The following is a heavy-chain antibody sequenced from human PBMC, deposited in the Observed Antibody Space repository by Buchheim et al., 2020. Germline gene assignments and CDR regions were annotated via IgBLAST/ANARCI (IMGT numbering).Heavy chain of an antibody. D-gene: IGHD2-8*01. J-gene: IGHJ4*02. Sequence: EVQLVESGGGLVQPGGSLRLSCAASGFTFSSYEMNWVRQAPGKGLEWLSYISSSGGTTHYADSVKGRFTISRDNAKNSLYLQMNSLRVEETGVYYCARDTNGDDRPFDYWGQGAL. CDR1: GFTFSSYE. CDR3: ARDTNGDDRPFDY. V-gene: IGHV3-48*03. CDR2: ISSSGGTT.